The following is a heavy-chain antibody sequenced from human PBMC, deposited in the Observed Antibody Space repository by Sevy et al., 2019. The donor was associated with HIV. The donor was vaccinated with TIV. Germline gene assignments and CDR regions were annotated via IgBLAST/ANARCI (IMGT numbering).Heavy chain of an antibody. CDR1: GYSFTNYG. CDR2: ISGYNGYT. CDR3: AKEGKNIRSWFDP. D-gene: IGHD3-3*02. J-gene: IGHJ5*02. V-gene: IGHV1-18*01. Sequence: ASVKVSCKASGYSFTNYGIGWVRQAPGQGLEWMGWISGYNGYTNYAQNLQGRVTMTTDTSTSTAYMELRSLRSDDTAIYYVAKEGKNIRSWFDPWGQGTLVTVAS.